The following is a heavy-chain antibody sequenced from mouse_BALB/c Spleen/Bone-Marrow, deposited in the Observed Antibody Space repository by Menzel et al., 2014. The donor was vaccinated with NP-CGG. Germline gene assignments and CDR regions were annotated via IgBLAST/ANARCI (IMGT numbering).Heavy chain of an antibody. CDR1: GFNIKDTY. CDR3: ARWEYYAMDY. V-gene: IGHV14-3*02. J-gene: IGHJ4*01. D-gene: IGHD4-1*01. CDR2: IDPANGNT. Sequence: EVQLPESGAELVKPGASVKLSRTASGFNIKDTYMHWVKQRPEQGLEWIGRIDPANGNTKYDPKFQGKATITADTSSNTAYLQLSSLTSEDTAVYYCARWEYYAMDYWGQGTSVTVSS.